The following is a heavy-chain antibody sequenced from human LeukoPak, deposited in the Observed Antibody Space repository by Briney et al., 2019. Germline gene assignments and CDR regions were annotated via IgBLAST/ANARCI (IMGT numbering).Heavy chain of an antibody. D-gene: IGHD6-19*01. CDR2: IYASGST. CDR1: GGSVSGHY. CDR3: AREAPGGSGWTYFDY. J-gene: IGHJ4*02. Sequence: SETLSLTCAVSGGSVSGHYWDWIRQPPGKGLEWIGYIYASGSTNYNPSLKSRVTISVDTSENHFSLKLTSVTAADTAVYYCAREAPGGSGWTYFDYWGRGSLVTVSS. V-gene: IGHV4-59*02.